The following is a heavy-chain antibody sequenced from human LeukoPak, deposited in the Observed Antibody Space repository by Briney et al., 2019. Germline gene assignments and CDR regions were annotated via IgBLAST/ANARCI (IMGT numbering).Heavy chain of an antibody. J-gene: IGHJ3*02. D-gene: IGHD6-13*01. CDR1: GFTVSSNY. CDR3: ARDAYSSSWLHPAFPSDAFDI. CDR2: IYSGGST. Sequence: GGSLRLSCAASGFTVSSNYMSWVRQAPGKGLEWVSVIYSGGSTYYADSVKGRFTISRDNSKNTLYLQMNSLRAEDTAVYYCARDAYSSSWLHPAFPSDAFDIWGQGTMVTVSS. V-gene: IGHV3-53*01.